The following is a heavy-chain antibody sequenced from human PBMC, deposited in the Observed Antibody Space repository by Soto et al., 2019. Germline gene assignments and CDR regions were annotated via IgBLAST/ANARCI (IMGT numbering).Heavy chain of an antibody. J-gene: IGHJ4*02. CDR2: ISSTTNYI. Sequence: GGSLRLSCAASGFTFSRYSMNWVRQAPGKGLEWVSSISSTTNYIYYADSMKGRFTVSRDNAKNSVYLEMNSLSAEDTALYYCARESEDLTSNFDYWGQGTLVTVSS. CDR3: ARESEDLTSNFDY. V-gene: IGHV3-21*01. CDR1: GFTFSRYS.